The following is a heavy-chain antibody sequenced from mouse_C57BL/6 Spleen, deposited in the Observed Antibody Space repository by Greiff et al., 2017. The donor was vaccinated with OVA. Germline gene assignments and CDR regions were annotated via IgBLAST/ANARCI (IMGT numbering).Heavy chain of an antibody. CDR1: GFTFSSYG. D-gene: IGHD3-2*02. V-gene: IGHV5-6*01. CDR3: ARQNSSGIWFAY. CDR2: ISSGGSYT. Sequence: EVKLVESGGDLVKPGGSLKLSCAASGFTFSSYGMSWVRQTPDKRLEWVATISSGGSYTYYPDSVKGRFTISRDNAKNTLYLQMSSLKSEDTAMYYCARQNSSGIWFAYWGQGTLVTVSA. J-gene: IGHJ3*01.